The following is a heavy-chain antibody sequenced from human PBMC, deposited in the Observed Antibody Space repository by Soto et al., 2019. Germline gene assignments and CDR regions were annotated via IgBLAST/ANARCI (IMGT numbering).Heavy chain of an antibody. V-gene: IGHV4-39*01. CDR1: GGSISSSSYY. J-gene: IGHJ4*02. CDR3: ARQLLLSIAVAGTFDY. CDR2: IYYSGST. D-gene: IGHD6-19*01. Sequence: SETLSLTCTVSGGSISSSSYYWGWIRQPPGKGLEWIGSIYYSGSTYYIPSLKSRVTISVDTSKNQFSLKLSSVTAADTAVYYCARQLLLSIAVAGTFDYWGQRTPVTVSS.